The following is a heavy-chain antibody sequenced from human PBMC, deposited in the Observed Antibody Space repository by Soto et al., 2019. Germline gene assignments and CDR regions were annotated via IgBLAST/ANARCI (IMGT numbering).Heavy chain of an antibody. J-gene: IGHJ2*01. V-gene: IGHV1-3*01. D-gene: IGHD1-26*01. Sequence: QVQLVQSGAEVKKPGATGKVSCEASGYTFTSYAMHWVRQAPGQRLEWMGWINAGNGNTKYSQKFQGRVTITRDTSASTAYMELSSLRSEDTAVYYCARGGSLYWYFDLWGRGTLVTVSS. CDR3: ARGGSLYWYFDL. CDR1: GYTFTSYA. CDR2: INAGNGNT.